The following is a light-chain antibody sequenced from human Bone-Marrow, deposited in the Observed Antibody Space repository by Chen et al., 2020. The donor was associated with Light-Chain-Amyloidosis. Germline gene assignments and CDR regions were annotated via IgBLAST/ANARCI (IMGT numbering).Light chain of an antibody. CDR1: DLPTKY. V-gene: IGLV3-25*03. CDR3: QSADSSGTYEVI. Sequence: SYELTHPSSVSVAPGQKARITCSGDDLPTKYAYWYQQKPGQAPVLVIHRDTERPSGISERFSGSSSGTTATLTISGVQAEDEADYHCQSADSSGTYEVIFGGGTKLTVL. J-gene: IGLJ2*01. CDR2: RDT.